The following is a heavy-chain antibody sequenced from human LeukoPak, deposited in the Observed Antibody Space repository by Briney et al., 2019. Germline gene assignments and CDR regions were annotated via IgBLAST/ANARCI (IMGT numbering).Heavy chain of an antibody. Sequence: ASVKVSCKASGGTFSSYAISWVRQAPGQGLEWMGRIIPILGIANYAQKFQGRVTITADKSTSTAYMELSSLRSEDTAVYYCATARPGYDFWSGYYLSGFDYWGQGTLVTVSS. J-gene: IGHJ4*02. D-gene: IGHD3-3*01. CDR1: GGTFSSYA. CDR2: IIPILGIA. CDR3: ATARPGYDFWSGYYLSGFDY. V-gene: IGHV1-69*04.